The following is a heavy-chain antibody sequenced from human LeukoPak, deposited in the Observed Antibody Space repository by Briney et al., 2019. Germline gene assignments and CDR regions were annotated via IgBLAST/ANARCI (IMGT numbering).Heavy chain of an antibody. Sequence: GGSLRLSCAASGFTFSNAWMSWVRQAPGKGLEWVGRIKSKTDGGTTDYAAPVKGRFTISRDDSKNTLYLQMNSLKTEDTAVYYCTTLVEYYYDSSGYPSDYWGREPWSPSPQ. CDR3: TTLVEYYYDSSGYPSDY. J-gene: IGHJ4*02. V-gene: IGHV3-15*01. CDR2: IKSKTDGGTT. D-gene: IGHD3-22*01. CDR1: GFTFSNAW.